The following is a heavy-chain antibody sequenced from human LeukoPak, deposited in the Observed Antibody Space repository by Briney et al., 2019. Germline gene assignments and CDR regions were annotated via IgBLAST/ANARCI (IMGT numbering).Heavy chain of an antibody. CDR2: ISGSGGST. Sequence: GGSLRLSCAASGFTFSSFGMSWVRQAPGKGLEWVSDISGSGGSTYYADSVKGRFTISRDNSKNTLYLQMNSLRAEDTAVYYCARDRSGYAYFRYWGQGTLVTVSS. CDR1: GFTFSSFG. J-gene: IGHJ4*02. D-gene: IGHD5-12*01. V-gene: IGHV3-23*01. CDR3: ARDRSGYAYFRY.